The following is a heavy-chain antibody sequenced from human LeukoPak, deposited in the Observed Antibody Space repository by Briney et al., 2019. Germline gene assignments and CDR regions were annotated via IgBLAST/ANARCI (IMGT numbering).Heavy chain of an antibody. Sequence: GGSLRLSCAASGFNFSSYSMNWVRQAPGKGLEWVSYISSSGSTIYYADSVKGRFTISRDNAKNSLYLQMNSLRAEDTAVYYCARDRRYYDYWGQGTLVTVSS. CDR3: ARDRRYYDY. D-gene: IGHD3-10*01. J-gene: IGHJ4*02. CDR2: ISSSGSTI. V-gene: IGHV3-48*04. CDR1: GFNFSSYS.